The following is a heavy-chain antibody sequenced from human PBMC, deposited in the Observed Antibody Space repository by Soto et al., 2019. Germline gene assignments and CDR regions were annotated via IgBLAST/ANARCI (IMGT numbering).Heavy chain of an antibody. J-gene: IGHJ4*02. Sequence: SETLSLTCTVSGGSVSSSSYYWGWVRQPPGKGLEWIGSVYYSGSTYYNPSLESRVTISVDKSKNQFSLKLMSLSAADKAVYCCGRRGGRPTISYYFAYGAEGALVPFPS. D-gene: IGHD3-16*01. CDR2: VYYSGST. CDR1: GGSVSSSSYY. CDR3: GRRGGRPTISYYFAY. V-gene: IGHV4-39*01.